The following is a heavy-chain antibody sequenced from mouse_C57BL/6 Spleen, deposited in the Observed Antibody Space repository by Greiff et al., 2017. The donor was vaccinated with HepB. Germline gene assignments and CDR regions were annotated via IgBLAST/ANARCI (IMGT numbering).Heavy chain of an antibody. Sequence: EVQRVESGPGLVKPSQSLSLTCSVTGYSITSGYYWNWIRQFPGNKLEWMGYISYDGSNNYNPSLKNRISITRDTSKNQFFLKLNSVTTEDTATYYCARSAVVATDWGQGTTLTVSS. CDR3: ARSAVVATD. J-gene: IGHJ2*01. V-gene: IGHV3-6*01. D-gene: IGHD1-1*01. CDR2: ISYDGSN. CDR1: GYSITSGYY.